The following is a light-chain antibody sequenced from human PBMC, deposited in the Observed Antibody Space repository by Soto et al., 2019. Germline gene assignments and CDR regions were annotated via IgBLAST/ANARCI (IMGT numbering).Light chain of an antibody. Sequence: DIQMSQSPSTLSASVGDRVTITCRASQSISNRLAWYHQKPGKTPNLLIYDASNLGSGVPSRFSGSGSGTEFTLTISSLQPDDFATYYCQQYDTYSPFGQGTKVDIK. J-gene: IGKJ1*01. V-gene: IGKV1-5*01. CDR1: QSISNR. CDR3: QQYDTYSP. CDR2: DAS.